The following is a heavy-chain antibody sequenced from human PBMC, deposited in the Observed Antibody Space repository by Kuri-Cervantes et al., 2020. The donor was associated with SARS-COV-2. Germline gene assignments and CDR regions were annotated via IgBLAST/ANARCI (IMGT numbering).Heavy chain of an antibody. CDR3: ANYFDYGDSVAFDY. J-gene: IGHJ4*02. D-gene: IGHD4-17*01. CDR2: ISSSSSTI. CDR1: GFTFSSYS. V-gene: IGHV3-48*01. Sequence: GGSLRLSCAASGFTFSSYSMNWVRQAPGKGLEWVSYISSSSSTIYYADSVKGRSTISRDNSKNTLYLQMNSLRAEDTAVYYCANYFDYGDSVAFDYWGQGTLVTVSS.